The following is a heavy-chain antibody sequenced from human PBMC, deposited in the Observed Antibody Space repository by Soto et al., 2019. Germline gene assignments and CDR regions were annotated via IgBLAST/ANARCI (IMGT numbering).Heavy chain of an antibody. CDR1: GGSFSGYY. CDR3: ARTEQLDQTPIDAFDI. V-gene: IGHV4-34*01. Sequence: PSETLSLTCAVYGGSFSGYYWSWIRQPPGKGLEWIGEINHSGSTNYNPSLKSRVTISVDTSKNQFSLKLSSVTAADTAVYYCARTEQLDQTPIDAFDIWGQGTMVT. J-gene: IGHJ3*02. D-gene: IGHD6-6*01. CDR2: INHSGST.